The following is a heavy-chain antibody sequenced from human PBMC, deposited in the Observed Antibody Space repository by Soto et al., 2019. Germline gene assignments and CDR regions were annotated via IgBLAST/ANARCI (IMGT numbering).Heavy chain of an antibody. V-gene: IGHV4-31*03. CDR3: ARVLGGIRYYYYMDV. CDR2: IYYSGST. CDR1: CGSISSGGYY. D-gene: IGHD1-20*01. J-gene: IGHJ6*03. Sequence: SETLSLTCTVSCGSISSGGYYWSWIRQHPGKGLEWIGYIYYSGSTYYNPSLKSRVTISVDTSKNQFSLKLSSATAADTAVYYCARVLGGIRYYYYMDVWGKGTTVTSP.